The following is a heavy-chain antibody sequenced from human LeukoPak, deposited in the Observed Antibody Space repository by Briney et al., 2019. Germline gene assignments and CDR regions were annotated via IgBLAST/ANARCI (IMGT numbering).Heavy chain of an antibody. Sequence: GGSLRLSCAASGFTFSSYAMSWVRQAPGKGLEWVSAIGGSGGSTYYADSVKGRSTISRDNSKNTLYLQMNSLRAADTAVYYCAKNGEYQLLYPYYFDYWGQGTLVTVSS. D-gene: IGHD2-2*02. V-gene: IGHV3-23*01. CDR3: AKNGEYQLLYPYYFDY. J-gene: IGHJ4*02. CDR2: IGGSGGST. CDR1: GFTFSSYA.